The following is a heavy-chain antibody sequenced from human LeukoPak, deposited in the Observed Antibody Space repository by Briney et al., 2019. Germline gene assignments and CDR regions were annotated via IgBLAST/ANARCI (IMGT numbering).Heavy chain of an antibody. CDR3: ARDSPLLTV. V-gene: IGHV3-23*01. D-gene: IGHD3-9*01. CDR1: GFTFSSHA. CDR2: IGDDVVST. J-gene: IGHJ4*02. Sequence: HPGGSLRLSCAASGFTFSSHAMSWVRQAPGKGLEWVSAIGDDVVSTYYAESVKGRLTISRDNSKNTLYLQMNSLRAEDTATYYCARDSPLLTVWGQGTLVTVSS.